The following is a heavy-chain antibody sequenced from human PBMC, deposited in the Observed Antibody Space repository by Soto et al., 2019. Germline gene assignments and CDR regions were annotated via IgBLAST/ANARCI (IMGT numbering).Heavy chain of an antibody. J-gene: IGHJ5*02. CDR3: ARGGITIFGVVIMDNWFDP. CDR2: INHSGST. Sequence: SETLSLTCAVYGGSFSGYYWSWIRQPPGKGLEWIGEINHSGSTNYNPSLKSRVTISVDTSKNQFPLKLSSVTAADTAVYYCARGGITIFGVVIMDNWFDPWGQGTLVTVSS. V-gene: IGHV4-34*01. D-gene: IGHD3-3*01. CDR1: GGSFSGYY.